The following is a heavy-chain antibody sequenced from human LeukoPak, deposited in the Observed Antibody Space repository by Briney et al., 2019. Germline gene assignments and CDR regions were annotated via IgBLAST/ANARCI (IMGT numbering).Heavy chain of an antibody. CDR1: GFTFSSYS. J-gene: IGHJ3*02. CDR3: ARDIGAYYDILTDAFDI. CDR2: ISSSSSYI. V-gene: IGHV3-21*01. D-gene: IGHD3-9*01. Sequence: GGSLRPSCAASGFTFSSYSMNWVRQAPGKGLEWVSSISSSSSYIYYADSVKGRFTISRDNAKNSLYLQMNSLRAEDTAVYYCARDIGAYYDILTDAFDIWGQGTMVTVSS.